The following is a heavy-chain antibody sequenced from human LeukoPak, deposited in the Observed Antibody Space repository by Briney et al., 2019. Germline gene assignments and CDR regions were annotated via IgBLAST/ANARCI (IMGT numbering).Heavy chain of an antibody. CDR1: GFTFSSHS. V-gene: IGHV3-21*01. CDR3: ARDLSGYLPNQYYYYGVDV. J-gene: IGHJ6*02. D-gene: IGHD3-3*01. Sequence: GVSLRLFCAASGFTFSSHSMNWVRQAPGKGRVWVTSISSNRSYIFYADSVKGRFTISRDNAKNSLYLQMNSLRAEDTAVYYCARDLSGYLPNQYYYYGVDVWGQGTTVTVSS. CDR2: ISSNRSYI.